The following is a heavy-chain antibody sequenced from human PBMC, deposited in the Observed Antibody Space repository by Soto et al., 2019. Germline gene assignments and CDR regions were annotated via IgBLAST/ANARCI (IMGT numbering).Heavy chain of an antibody. D-gene: IGHD3-16*02. CDR1: GGSFSGYY. CDR2: INHSGST. CDR3: ARAPTRLYDYIWGSYRHPDY. Sequence: QVQLQQWGAGLLKPSETLSLTCAVYGGSFSGYYWSWIRQPPGKGLEWIGEINHSGSTNYNPSLKIRATLPVYKSKNQFSLKLGSVTAADTAVYYCARAPTRLYDYIWGSYRHPDYWGQGTLVTVSS. V-gene: IGHV4-34*01. J-gene: IGHJ4*02.